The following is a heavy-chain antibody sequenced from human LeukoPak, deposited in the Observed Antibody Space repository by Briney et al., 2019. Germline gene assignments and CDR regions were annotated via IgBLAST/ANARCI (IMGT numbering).Heavy chain of an antibody. Sequence: SEPLTLTCTVSGGSIRSFYWSWLRQTPGKGLEWIGYIYYSGSTNYNPSLKSRVTISVDTSKNQFSLKLSSVTAADTAVYYCARDSGWYPGYFDYWGQGTLVTVSS. D-gene: IGHD6-19*01. CDR3: ARDSGWYPGYFDY. V-gene: IGHV4-59*01. CDR2: IYYSGST. CDR1: GGSIRSFY. J-gene: IGHJ4*02.